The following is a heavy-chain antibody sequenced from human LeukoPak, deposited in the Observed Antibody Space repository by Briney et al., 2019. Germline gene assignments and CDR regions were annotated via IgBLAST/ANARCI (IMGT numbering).Heavy chain of an antibody. Sequence: GGSLRLSCAASRFTFSSYSMNWVRQAPGKGLEWVANTKEDGSEKYYVDSVKGRFTISRDNAKNSLSLQMNSLRAEDTAVYYCAKEVVPAAIKEYSDAFAIWGQGTMVTVSS. J-gene: IGHJ3*02. D-gene: IGHD2-2*02. CDR3: AKEVVPAAIKEYSDAFAI. CDR2: TKEDGSEK. CDR1: RFTFSSYS. V-gene: IGHV3-7*01.